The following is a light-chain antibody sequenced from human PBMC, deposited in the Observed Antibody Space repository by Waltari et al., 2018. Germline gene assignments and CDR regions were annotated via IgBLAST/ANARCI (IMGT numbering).Light chain of an antibody. CDR3: TSYTTSVTWV. Sequence: QSALTQPASVSGSPGQSITISCTGTSSDIGGHNYVSWYQQHPGKAPKLVIFEVTTRPSGVSTRFSGSKSGNTASLTISGLQAEDEAEYYCTSYTTSVTWVFGGGTKVTVL. CDR1: SSDIGGHNY. CDR2: EVT. V-gene: IGLV2-14*01. J-gene: IGLJ3*02.